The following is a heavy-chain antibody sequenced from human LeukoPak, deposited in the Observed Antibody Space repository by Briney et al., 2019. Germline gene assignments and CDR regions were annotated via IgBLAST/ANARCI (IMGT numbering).Heavy chain of an antibody. V-gene: IGHV3-23*01. J-gene: IGHJ4*02. CDR1: GFTFSSYA. Sequence: GGSLRLSCAASGFTFSSYAMSWVRQAPGKGLEWVSAISGSGGSTYYADSVKGRFTISRDNSKNTLYLQMNSLRAEDTAVYYCAKDKDDFWSGYCNYWGQGTLVTVSS. CDR3: AKDKDDFWSGYCNY. CDR2: ISGSGGST. D-gene: IGHD3-3*01.